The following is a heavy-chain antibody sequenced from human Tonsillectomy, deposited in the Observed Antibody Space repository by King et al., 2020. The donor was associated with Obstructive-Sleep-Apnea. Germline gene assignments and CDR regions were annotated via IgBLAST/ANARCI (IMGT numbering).Heavy chain of an antibody. V-gene: IGHV1-18*01. J-gene: IGHJ4*02. CDR3: ARDQSREVTDY. D-gene: IGHD2-21*02. CDR1: GYTFSTYG. Sequence: VQLVESGAEVKKPGASVKVSFKASGYTFSTYGITWVRQAPGQGLEWVGGISAYSGNTDYAQNLQGRVTMTTDTSTSTAYMELRSLRSDDTAVYYCARDQSREVTDYWGQGTLVTVSS. CDR2: ISAYSGNT.